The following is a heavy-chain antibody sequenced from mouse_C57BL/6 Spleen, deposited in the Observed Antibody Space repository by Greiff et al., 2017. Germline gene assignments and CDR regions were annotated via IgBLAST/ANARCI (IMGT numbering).Heavy chain of an antibody. CDR2: IHPNSGST. CDR1: GYTFTSYW. V-gene: IGHV1-64*01. J-gene: IGHJ2*01. CDR3: ARERTGTSGY. Sequence: QVQLQQPGAELVKPGASVKLSCKASGYTFTSYWMHWVKQRPGQGLEWIGMIHPNSGSTNYNEKFKSKATLTVDKSSSTAYMQHRSLTSDDSAVYYCARERTGTSGYWGQGTTLTVSS. D-gene: IGHD4-1*01.